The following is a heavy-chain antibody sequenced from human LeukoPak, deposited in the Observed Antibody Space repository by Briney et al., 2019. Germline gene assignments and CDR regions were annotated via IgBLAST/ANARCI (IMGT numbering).Heavy chain of an antibody. V-gene: IGHV1-69*05. CDR1: GGTFSSYA. Sequence: ASVKVSCKASGGTFSSYAISWVRQAPGQGLEWMGGIIPIFGTANYAQKFRGRVTITTDESTSTAYMELSSLRSEDTAVYYCARAPPAEMGPFDPWGQGTLVTVSS. CDR2: IIPIFGTA. J-gene: IGHJ5*02. D-gene: IGHD5-24*01. CDR3: ARAPPAEMGPFDP.